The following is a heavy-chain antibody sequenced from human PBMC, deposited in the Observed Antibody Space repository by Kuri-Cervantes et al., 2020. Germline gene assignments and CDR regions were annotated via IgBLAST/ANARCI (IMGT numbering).Heavy chain of an antibody. CDR2: ISYDGSNK. J-gene: IGHJ6*03. CDR1: GFTFSSYA. Sequence: LSLTCAASGFTFSSYAMHWVRQAPGKGLEWVAVISYDGSNKYYADSVKGRFTISRDNSKNTLYLQMSSLRAEDTAVYYCARRGGTYSSSDYSYYYMDVWGKGTTVTVSS. D-gene: IGHD6-6*01. CDR3: ARRGGTYSSSDYSYYYMDV. V-gene: IGHV3-30-3*01.